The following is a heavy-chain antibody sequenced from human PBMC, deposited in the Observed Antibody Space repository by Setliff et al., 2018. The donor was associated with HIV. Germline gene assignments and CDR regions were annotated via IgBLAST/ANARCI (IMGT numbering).Heavy chain of an antibody. CDR3: ARGPLFGNQYYPYHYMDV. Sequence: ASVKVSCKASGYTFSTYGIHWMRQAPGQRPEYMGRINTANGNTKYSQDLLGRVSITMDTSASTSYMELSSLRSQDMAVYYCARGPLFGNQYYPYHYMDVWGKGTTVTVSS. J-gene: IGHJ6*03. D-gene: IGHD3-3*01. V-gene: IGHV1-3*03. CDR2: INTANGNT. CDR1: GYTFSTYG.